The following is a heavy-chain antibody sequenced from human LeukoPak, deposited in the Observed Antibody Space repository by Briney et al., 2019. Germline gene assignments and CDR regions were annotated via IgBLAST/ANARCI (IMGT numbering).Heavy chain of an antibody. CDR1: GGTFSSYA. D-gene: IGHD2-2*02. V-gene: IGHV1-69*13. CDR3: ATLGIHCSATSCYSIPFDY. CDR2: IIPIFGAV. J-gene: IGHJ4*02. Sequence: SVKVSCKASGGTFSSYAFSWVRQAPGQGLEWMGGIIPIFGAVKYAQKFQGRVTITAYDATTTAYMELSSLRSDDTAVYYCATLGIHCSATSCYSIPFDYWGQGTLVTVSS.